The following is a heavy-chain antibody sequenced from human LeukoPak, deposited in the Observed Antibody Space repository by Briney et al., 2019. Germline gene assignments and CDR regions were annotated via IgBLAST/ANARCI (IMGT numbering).Heavy chain of an antibody. J-gene: IGHJ4*02. CDR3: AREIDFPGGLIIDF. V-gene: IGHV4-4*07. Sequence: PSETLSLTCSISGVSMSSYYWNWIRKPAGKGLEWIGRIYVSGSTSYNPSLKSRVNMSIDTSKNQFSLNLNSVTAADTAVYYCAREIDFPGGLIIDFWGQGSLVSVSS. CDR2: IYVSGST. D-gene: IGHD3/OR15-3a*01. CDR1: GVSMSSYY.